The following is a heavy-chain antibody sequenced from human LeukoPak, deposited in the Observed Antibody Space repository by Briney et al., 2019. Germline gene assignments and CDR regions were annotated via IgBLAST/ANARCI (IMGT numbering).Heavy chain of an antibody. CDR3: ARDQIYDSSGYYVY. CDR1: GGSISSSSYY. V-gene: IGHV4-39*07. J-gene: IGHJ4*02. D-gene: IGHD3-22*01. CDR2: IYYSGST. Sequence: SETLSLTCTVSGGSISSSSYYWGWIRQPPGKGLEWIGSIYYSGSTYYNPSLKSRVTISVDTSKNQFSLKLSSVTAADTAVYYCARDQIYDSSGYYVYWGQGTLVTVSS.